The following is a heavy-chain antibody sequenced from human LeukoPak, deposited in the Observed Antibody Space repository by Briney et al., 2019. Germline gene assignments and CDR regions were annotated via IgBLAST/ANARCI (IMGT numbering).Heavy chain of an antibody. CDR3: ARFTARAREIDY. CDR1: GASISDSY. CDR2: IYYTGDN. V-gene: IGHV4-59*08. Sequence: PSETPSLTCSVSGASISDSYWTWIRQPPGKTLEWIGYIYYTGDNDYNPSLKSRVTMSVDTSKSHLSLKLTSVTAADTAVYYCARFTARAREIDYWGQGILVTVSS. D-gene: IGHD6-6*01. J-gene: IGHJ4*02.